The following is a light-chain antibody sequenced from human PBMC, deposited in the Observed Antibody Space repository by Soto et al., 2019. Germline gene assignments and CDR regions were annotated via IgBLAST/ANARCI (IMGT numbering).Light chain of an antibody. V-gene: IGLV2-14*01. CDR3: MSKTSTITYV. J-gene: IGLJ1*01. Sequence: QSVLTQPASVSGSPGQSITISCTGTSGDIGSYNRVSWYQQHPGKAPKLMIYEVSNRPSGVSNRFSGSKSGNTASLTISGLQAEDEADYYCMSKTSTITYVLGTGTKVTVL. CDR1: SGDIGSYNR. CDR2: EVS.